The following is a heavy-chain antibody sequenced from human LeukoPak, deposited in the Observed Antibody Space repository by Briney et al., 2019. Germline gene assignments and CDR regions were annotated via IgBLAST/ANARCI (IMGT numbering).Heavy chain of an antibody. CDR3: ARDRTYSYDSSGQDAFGI. J-gene: IGHJ3*02. CDR1: GYSFTSYG. V-gene: IGHV1-18*01. CDR2: ISGYNGNT. D-gene: IGHD3-22*01. Sequence: ASVKVSCKASGYSFTSYGITWVRQAPGQGLEWMGWISGYNGNTNYAQKVKGRATMTTETSTRTAYMELRSLRSDDTAVYYCARDRTYSYDSSGQDAFGIWGQGTIVTVSS.